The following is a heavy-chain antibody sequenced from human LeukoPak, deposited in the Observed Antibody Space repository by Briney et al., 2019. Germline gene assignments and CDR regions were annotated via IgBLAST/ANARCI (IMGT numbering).Heavy chain of an antibody. Sequence: PGGSLRLSCAASGFTFSSYAMHWVRQAPGKGLEWVAIISSDGNGKYYTDSVKGRFTISRDNSKNTVYLQMNSLRDEDTAVYFCAKDQICDISGSIGFYFDYWGQGSLVTVSS. D-gene: IGHD3-22*01. CDR1: GFTFSSYA. CDR3: AKDQICDISGSIGFYFDY. J-gene: IGHJ4*02. V-gene: IGHV3-30*04. CDR2: ISSDGNGK.